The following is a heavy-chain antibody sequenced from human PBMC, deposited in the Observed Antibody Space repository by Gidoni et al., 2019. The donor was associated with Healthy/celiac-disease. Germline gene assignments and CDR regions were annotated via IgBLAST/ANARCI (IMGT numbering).Heavy chain of an antibody. CDR3: ARGPGYGSGSYYYYGMDV. V-gene: IGHV3-48*02. CDR2: ISSSSSTI. J-gene: IGHJ6*02. D-gene: IGHD3-10*01. CDR1: GFTFSSYS. Sequence: EVQLVESGGGLVQPGGSLRRSCAASGFTFSSYSMNWVRQAPGKGLEWVSYISSSSSTIYYADSVKGRFTISRDNAKNSLYLQMNSLRDEDTAVYYCARGPGYGSGSYYYYGMDVWGQGTTVTVSS.